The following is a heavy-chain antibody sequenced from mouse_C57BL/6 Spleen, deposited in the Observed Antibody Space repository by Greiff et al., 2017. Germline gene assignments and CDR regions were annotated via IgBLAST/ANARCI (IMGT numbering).Heavy chain of an antibody. CDR3: TTDYYGSRGYFDV. CDR1: GFNIKDDY. D-gene: IGHD1-1*01. V-gene: IGHV14-4*01. J-gene: IGHJ1*03. Sequence: VQLQQSGAELVRPGASVKLSCTASGFNIKDDYMHWVNQRPEQGLELIGWIDPENGDTEYASKFQGKATITADTSSNTAYLQLSSLTSEDTAVYYCTTDYYGSRGYFDVWGTGTTVTVSS. CDR2: IDPENGDT.